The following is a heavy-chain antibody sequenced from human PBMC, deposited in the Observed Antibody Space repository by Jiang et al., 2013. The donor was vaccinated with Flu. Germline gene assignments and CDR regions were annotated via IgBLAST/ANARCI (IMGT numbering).Heavy chain of an antibody. CDR1: GFTFKNYA. J-gene: IGHJ6*02. D-gene: IGHD6-19*01. Sequence: VQLVESGGGVVQPGRSRRLSCAASGFTFKNYAMYWVRQAPGKGLEWVAVIWYDGSTKHHADSVKGRFTISRDNSKNTLYLQMNSLRAEDTAVYYCARSNKQWLNYYGMDVWGQGTTVTVSS. V-gene: IGHV3-33*01. CDR3: ARSNKQWLNYYGMDV. CDR2: IWYDGSTK.